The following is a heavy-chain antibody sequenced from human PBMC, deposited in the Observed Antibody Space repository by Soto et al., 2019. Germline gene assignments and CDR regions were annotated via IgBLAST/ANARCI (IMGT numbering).Heavy chain of an antibody. J-gene: IGHJ4*02. Sequence: GESLKISCKGSGYSFTNYWIGWVRQMPGKGLEWMGMVYPGDSDTRYSPSFQGQVTISADKSITTAYLQWRSLRASDTAIYYCVKHLSVAGHQFYFDYWGQGTLVTSPQ. D-gene: IGHD6-19*01. V-gene: IGHV5-51*01. CDR3: VKHLSVAGHQFYFDY. CDR2: VYPGDSDT. CDR1: GYSFTNYW.